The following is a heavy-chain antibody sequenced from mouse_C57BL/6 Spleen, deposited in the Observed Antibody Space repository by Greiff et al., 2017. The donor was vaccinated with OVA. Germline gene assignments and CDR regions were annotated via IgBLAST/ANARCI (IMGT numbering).Heavy chain of an antibody. CDR1: GYTFTSYW. CDR2: IDPSDSYT. V-gene: IGHV1-59*01. Sequence: QVHVKQPGAELVRPGTSVKLSCKASGYTFTSYWMHWVKQRPGQGLEWIGVIDPSDSYTNYNQKFKGKATLTVDTSSSTAYMQLSSLTSEDSAVYYCHYYGSSYRFAYWGQGTLVTVSA. J-gene: IGHJ3*01. CDR3: HYYGSSYRFAY. D-gene: IGHD1-1*01.